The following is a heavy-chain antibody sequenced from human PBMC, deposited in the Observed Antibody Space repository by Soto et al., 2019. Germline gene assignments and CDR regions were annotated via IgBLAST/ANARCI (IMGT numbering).Heavy chain of an antibody. CDR2: ISYDGSNK. CDR3: ARGRRITMVRGATGAFDI. V-gene: IGHV3-30-3*01. CDR1: GFTFSSYA. D-gene: IGHD3-10*01. J-gene: IGHJ3*02. Sequence: QVQLVESGGGVVKPGRSLRLSCAASGFTFSSYALHWVRQAPGKGLEWVAVISYDGSNKLYADSVKGRFTISRDNSKNTLYLQMNNLRAEDTAVYYCARGRRITMVRGATGAFDIWGQGTMVTVSS.